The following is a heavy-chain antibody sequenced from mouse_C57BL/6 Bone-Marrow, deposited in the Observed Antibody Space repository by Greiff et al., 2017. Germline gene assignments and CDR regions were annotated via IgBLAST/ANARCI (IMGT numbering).Heavy chain of an antibody. V-gene: IGHV10-1*01. D-gene: IGHD1-1*01. J-gene: IGHJ4*01. CDR3: VRLPLRSSSPYAMDY. CDR2: IRSKSNNYAT. Sequence: EVQLVESGGGLVQPKGSLKLSCAASGFSFNTYAMNWVRQAPGKGLEWVARIRSKSNNYATYYADSVKDRFTISRDDSESMLYLQMNNLKTEDTAMYYCVRLPLRSSSPYAMDYWGQGTSVTVSS. CDR1: GFSFNTYA.